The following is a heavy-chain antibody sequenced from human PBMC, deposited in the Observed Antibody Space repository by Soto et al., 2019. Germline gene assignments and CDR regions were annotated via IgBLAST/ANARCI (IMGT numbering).Heavy chain of an antibody. Sequence: QVQLLQSGAEVKKPGASVKVSCKASGYIFTSYDINWVRQATGQGLEWMGWMNPNTGNTGYAQKFQGRVTMTGNISITTAYMELYSLRSEDTAVYSCARGRIVGGTPDVWGQGTTVTVSS. CDR3: ARGRIVGGTPDV. CDR1: GYIFTSYD. D-gene: IGHD1-26*01. J-gene: IGHJ6*02. CDR2: MNPNTGNT. V-gene: IGHV1-8*01.